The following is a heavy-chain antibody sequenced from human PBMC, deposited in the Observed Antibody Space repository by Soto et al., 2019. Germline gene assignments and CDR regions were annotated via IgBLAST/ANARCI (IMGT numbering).Heavy chain of an antibody. CDR3: ARSPYMHGTNV. V-gene: IGHV3-72*01. CDR2: IGNKANSYRP. Sequence: EMQLVESGGDLVQPGGSLRLSCAASGFTFSDHDMDWVRQAPGKGLEWVGRIGNKANSYRPQYAASVKGRFAISRDDSKKSLYLQMNNMKTQDTTMYYCARSPYMHGTNVWGRGTTVTVSS. CDR1: GFTFSDHD. D-gene: IGHD1-1*01. J-gene: IGHJ6*02.